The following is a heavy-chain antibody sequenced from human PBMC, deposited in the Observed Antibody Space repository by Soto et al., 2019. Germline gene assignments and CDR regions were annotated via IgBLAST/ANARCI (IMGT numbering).Heavy chain of an antibody. CDR3: ARSQRGRTAFTFDY. Sequence: SETLSLTCAVSGDSVSNDNYYWSWIRQPPGKGLEWIGYIYYSGTTNYNSYLKSRLSLSVDMSKNQFSLKLASVTAADTAVYFCARSQRGRTAFTFDYWGQGALVTVS. CDR1: GDSVSNDNYY. D-gene: IGHD3-16*01. V-gene: IGHV4-61*01. CDR2: IYYSGTT. J-gene: IGHJ4*02.